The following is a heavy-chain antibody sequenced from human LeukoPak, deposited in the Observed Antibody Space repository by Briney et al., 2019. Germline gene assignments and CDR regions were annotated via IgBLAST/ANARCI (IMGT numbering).Heavy chain of an antibody. D-gene: IGHD6-6*01. Sequence: GGSLRLSCAASGFTFSSYEMNWVRQAPGKGLEWVSYISSSGITIYYADSVKGRFTISRDNAKNSLYLQMNSLRAEDTAVYYCARERFLVSSSSHFDYWGQGTLITVSS. CDR3: ARERFLVSSSSHFDY. CDR1: GFTFSSYE. CDR2: ISSSGITI. J-gene: IGHJ4*02. V-gene: IGHV3-48*03.